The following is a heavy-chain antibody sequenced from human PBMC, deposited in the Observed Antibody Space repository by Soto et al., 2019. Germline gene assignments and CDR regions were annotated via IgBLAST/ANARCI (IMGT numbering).Heavy chain of an antibody. D-gene: IGHD3-10*01. CDR3: ARSFGSGSYHPIRGLDV. V-gene: IGHV4-31*03. CDR1: GGSISSGGYH. CDR2: IYYSGST. Sequence: QVQLQESGPGLGKPSQTLSLTCTVSGGSISSGGYHWSWIRQHPRKGLEWVGYIYYSGSTYYNPSLKSRVTISVDTSKNQFSLKLSSVTAADTAVYYCARSFGSGSYHPIRGLDVWGQGTTVTVSS. J-gene: IGHJ6*02.